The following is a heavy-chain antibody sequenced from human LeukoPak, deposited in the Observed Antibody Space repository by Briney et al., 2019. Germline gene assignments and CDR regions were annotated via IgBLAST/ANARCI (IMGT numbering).Heavy chain of an antibody. J-gene: IGHJ6*02. CDR3: AGAGYYYCSGSYSHGMDV. Sequence: SETLSLTCAVDGGSFIGYYWSWIRQPPGQGLEWIGEINHSASTNYNPSLKGRVTISVDTSKNQFSLKLSSVTAADTAVYYCAGAGYYYCSGSYSHGMDVWGQGTTVTVSS. D-gene: IGHD3-10*01. V-gene: IGHV4-34*01. CDR1: GGSFIGYY. CDR2: INHSAST.